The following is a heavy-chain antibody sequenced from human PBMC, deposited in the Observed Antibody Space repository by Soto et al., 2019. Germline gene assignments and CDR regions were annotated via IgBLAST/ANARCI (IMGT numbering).Heavy chain of an antibody. V-gene: IGHV1-69*04. Sequence: SVKVSCKASGGTFSSYTISWVRQAPGQGLEWMGRIIPILGIANYAQKFQGRVTITRDTSASTAYMELSSLRSEDTAVYYCARDVGATGDWGQGTLVTVSS. CDR1: GGTFSSYT. J-gene: IGHJ4*02. CDR3: ARDVGATGD. CDR2: IIPILGIA. D-gene: IGHD1-26*01.